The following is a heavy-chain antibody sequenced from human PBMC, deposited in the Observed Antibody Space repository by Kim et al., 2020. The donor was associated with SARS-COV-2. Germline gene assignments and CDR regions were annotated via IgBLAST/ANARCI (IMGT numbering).Heavy chain of an antibody. CDR2: INHSGST. V-gene: IGHV4-34*01. J-gene: IGHJ3*01. Sequence: SETLSLTCAVYGGSFSGYYWSWIRQPPGKGLEWIGEINHSGSTNYNPSLKSRVTISVDTSKNQFSLKLSSVTAADTAVYYCARGAEAADAFDFWGQGTMV. CDR1: GGSFSGYY. CDR3: ARGAEAADAFDF.